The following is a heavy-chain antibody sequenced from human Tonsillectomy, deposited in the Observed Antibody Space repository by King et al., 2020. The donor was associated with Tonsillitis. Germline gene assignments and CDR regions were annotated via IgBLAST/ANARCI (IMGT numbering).Heavy chain of an antibody. D-gene: IGHD1-1*01. CDR1: GFTFSNFA. V-gene: IGHV3-23*04. Sequence: VQLVESGGGLVQPGGSLRLSCAVSGFTFSNFAMSWVRQAPGKGLEWVSVISGSGGSTYYADSVKGRFTISRDNSKNTLYLPMNSLRAEDTAVYYCAKLAGTTSLYYFDYWGQGTLVTVSS. CDR2: ISGSGGST. CDR3: AKLAGTTSLYYFDY. J-gene: IGHJ4*02.